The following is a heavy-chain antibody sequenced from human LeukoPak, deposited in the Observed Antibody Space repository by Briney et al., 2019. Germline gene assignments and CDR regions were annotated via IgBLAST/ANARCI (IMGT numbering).Heavy chain of an antibody. J-gene: IGHJ4*02. D-gene: IGHD3-22*01. CDR2: IYPGDSDT. Sequence: PWESLKISCKGSGYSFTSYWIGWVRQMPGKGLEWMGIIYPGDSDTRYSPSFQGQVTISADKSISTAYLQWSSLKASDTAMYYCARQFRDSSGYYSYYFDYWGQGTLVTVSS. CDR1: GYSFTSYW. CDR3: ARQFRDSSGYYSYYFDY. V-gene: IGHV5-51*01.